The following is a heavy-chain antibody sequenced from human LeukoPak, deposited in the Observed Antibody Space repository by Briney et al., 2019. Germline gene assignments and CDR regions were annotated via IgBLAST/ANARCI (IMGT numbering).Heavy chain of an antibody. CDR1: GGSISSYY. Sequence: SETLSLTCTVSGGSISSYYWSWIRQPPGKGLEWIGYIYYSGSTNYNPSLKSRVTISVDTSKNQFSLKLSSVTAADTAVYYCARATAWLEFQHWGQGTLVTVSS. V-gene: IGHV4-59*01. CDR3: ARATAWLEFQH. J-gene: IGHJ1*01. CDR2: IYYSGST. D-gene: IGHD3-3*01.